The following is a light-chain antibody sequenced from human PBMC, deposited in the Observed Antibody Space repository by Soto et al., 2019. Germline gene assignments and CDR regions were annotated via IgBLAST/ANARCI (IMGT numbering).Light chain of an antibody. J-gene: IGLJ2*01. CDR3: VSWDDSLKAVV. CDR1: SSNIGSNT. V-gene: IGLV1-44*01. Sequence: QAVVTQPPSASGTPGQGVTISCSGSSSNIGSNTVNWYQQFPGTAPKLVIYSTDQWPSGVPDRFSGSKSGTSASLAISGLQSEDEADYYCVSWDDSLKAVVFGGGTKLTVL. CDR2: STD.